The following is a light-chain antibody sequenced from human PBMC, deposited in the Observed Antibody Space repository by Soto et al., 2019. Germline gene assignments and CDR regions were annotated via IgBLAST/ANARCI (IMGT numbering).Light chain of an antibody. V-gene: IGKV1-5*03. CDR1: QTISSW. Sequence: DIQMTQSPSTLSGSVGDRVTITCRASQTISSWLAWYQQKPGKAPKLLIYKASTLNSGVPSRFSGSGSGTESTLTINSLQPDDFATYYCQHYNSYSEAFGQGTKVELK. CDR2: KAS. J-gene: IGKJ1*01. CDR3: QHYNSYSEA.